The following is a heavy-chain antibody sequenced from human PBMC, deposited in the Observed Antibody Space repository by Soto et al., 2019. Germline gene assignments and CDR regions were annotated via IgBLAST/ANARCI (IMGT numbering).Heavy chain of an antibody. Sequence: QVQLVESGGGVVQPGQSLRLSCAASGFTVSNYGMHWVRQAPGKGLEWVAVIWKDGNNKYYRDSVKGRFTISRDNSKNTLELQMSSLRGEDTAVYYCASGEAWTDEAFYIWGQGTMVTVSS. CDR1: GFTVSNYG. CDR3: ASGEAWTDEAFYI. CDR2: IWKDGNNK. J-gene: IGHJ3*02. V-gene: IGHV3-33*01. D-gene: IGHD3-3*01.